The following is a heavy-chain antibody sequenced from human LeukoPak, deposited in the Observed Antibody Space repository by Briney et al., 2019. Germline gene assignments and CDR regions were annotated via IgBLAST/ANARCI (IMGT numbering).Heavy chain of an antibody. CDR2: IKQDGSEK. CDR3: ARDRMVRGVTLFDY. D-gene: IGHD3-10*01. Sequence: GGSLRLSCAASGFTFSSYWMSWVRQAPGKGLEWVANIKQDGSEKYYVDSVKGRFTISRDNAKNSLYLQMNSQRAEDTAVYYCARDRMVRGVTLFDYWGQGTLVTVSS. V-gene: IGHV3-7*01. J-gene: IGHJ4*02. CDR1: GFTFSSYW.